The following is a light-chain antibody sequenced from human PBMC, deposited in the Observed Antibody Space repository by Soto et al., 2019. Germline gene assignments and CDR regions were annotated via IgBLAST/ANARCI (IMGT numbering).Light chain of an antibody. Sequence: QYVLTQPPSASGSPGQSVTISCTGTSSDVGAYKYVSWYQQYPGKAPKLMIYEVSKRPSGVPDRFSGSKSGNMASLTVSGLQAEDEADYYCTSYVGSDIWVFGGGTKVTVL. V-gene: IGLV2-8*01. CDR2: EVS. J-gene: IGLJ3*02. CDR1: SSDVGAYKY. CDR3: TSYVGSDIWV.